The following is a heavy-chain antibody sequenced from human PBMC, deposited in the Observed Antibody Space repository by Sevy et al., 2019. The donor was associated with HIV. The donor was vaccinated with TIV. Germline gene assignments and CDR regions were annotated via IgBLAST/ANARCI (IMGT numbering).Heavy chain of an antibody. CDR2: ISKDGSEK. J-gene: IGHJ6*02. Sequence: GGSLRLSCAASGFTFSNYWMNWVRQAQGKGLEWVATISKDGSEKYYGDSVKGRFTISRDNAKNSLSLQMNNLRAEDTAVYYCARDDCNSISCYGGYYYRTDVWGQGTTVTVSS. V-gene: IGHV3-7*01. CDR1: GFTFSNYW. D-gene: IGHD2-2*01. CDR3: ARDDCNSISCYGGYYYRTDV.